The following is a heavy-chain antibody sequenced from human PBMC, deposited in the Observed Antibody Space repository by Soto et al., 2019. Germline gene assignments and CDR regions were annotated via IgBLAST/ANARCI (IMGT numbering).Heavy chain of an antibody. CDR1: GYSFTTYW. D-gene: IGHD3-10*01. V-gene: IGHV5-51*01. J-gene: IGHJ3*02. CDR2: IYPDDSDT. Sequence: EVQLVQSGAEVKKPGESLKISCKGSGYSFTTYWIGWLRQVPGKGLEWMAVIYPDDSDTRYSPSFQGQVTISADKSISTAYLQWSSLKASATAIYYCARQERFAFFAIWGQGTMVSVSS. CDR3: ARQERFAFFAI.